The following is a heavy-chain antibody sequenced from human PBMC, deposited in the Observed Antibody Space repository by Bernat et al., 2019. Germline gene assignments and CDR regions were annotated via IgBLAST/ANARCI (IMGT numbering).Heavy chain of an antibody. CDR2: INIDGTTT. CDR3: VRDPNRRLDY. CDR1: GFTFRDYW. D-gene: IGHD1/OR15-1a*01. V-gene: IGHV3-74*01. Sequence: EVQLVESGGGVVRPGGSLRLSCAASGFTFRDYWMDWVRQAPGKGPVWVSRINIDGTTTNYADSVKGRFTMSRDNAKNTVYLQMNSLRAEDTAVYYCVRDPNRRLDYWGQGTQVTVSP. J-gene: IGHJ4*02.